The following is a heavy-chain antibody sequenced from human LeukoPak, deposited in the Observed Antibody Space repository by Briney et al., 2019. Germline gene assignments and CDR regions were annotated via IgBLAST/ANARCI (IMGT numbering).Heavy chain of an antibody. CDR3: ARVLYYYDSPYGMDV. V-gene: IGHV1-2*02. CDR2: INPNSGGT. J-gene: IGHJ6*02. CDR1: GYTFTGYY. D-gene: IGHD3-22*01. Sequence: WASVKVSCKASGYTFTGYYMHWVRQAPGQGLEWMRWINPNSGGTNYAQKFQGRVTMTRDTSISTAYMELSRLRSDDTAVYYCARVLYYYDSPYGMDVWGQGTTVTVSS.